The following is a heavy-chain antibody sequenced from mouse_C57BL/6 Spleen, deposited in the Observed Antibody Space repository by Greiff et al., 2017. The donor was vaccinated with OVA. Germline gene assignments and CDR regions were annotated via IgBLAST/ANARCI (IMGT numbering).Heavy chain of an antibody. V-gene: IGHV1-82*01. CDR1: GYAFSSSW. D-gene: IGHD3-2*02. J-gene: IGHJ2*01. CDR3: ARALLRGSQYYFDY. CDR2: IYPGDGDT. Sequence: QVQLQQSGPELVKPGASVKISCKASGYAFSSSWMNWVKQRPGKGLEWIGRIYPGDGDTNYNGKFKGKATLTADKSSSTAYMQLSSLTSEDSAVYFCARALLRGSQYYFDYWGQGTTLTVSS.